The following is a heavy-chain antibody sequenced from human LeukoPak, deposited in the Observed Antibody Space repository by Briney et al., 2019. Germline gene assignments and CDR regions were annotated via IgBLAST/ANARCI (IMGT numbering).Heavy chain of an antibody. CDR3: AREKTVFGVVIAFDI. Sequence: ASVKVSCKASGYTFTGYYMHWVRQAPGQGLEWMGWINPNSGGTNYAQKFQGRVTMTRDTSISTAYMELSRLRSDDTAVYYCAREKTVFGVVIAFDIWGQGTMVTVSS. CDR1: GYTFTGYY. V-gene: IGHV1-2*02. CDR2: INPNSGGT. J-gene: IGHJ3*02. D-gene: IGHD3-3*01.